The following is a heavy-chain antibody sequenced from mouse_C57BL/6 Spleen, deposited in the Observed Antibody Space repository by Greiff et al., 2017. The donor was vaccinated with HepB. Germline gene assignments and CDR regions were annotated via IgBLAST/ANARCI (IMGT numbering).Heavy chain of an antibody. Sequence: DVHLVESGGGLVKPGGSLKLSCAASGFTFSSYTMSWVRQTPEKRLEWVATISGGGGNTYYPDSVKGRFTISRDNAKNTLYLQMSSLRSEDTALYYCARHGHSYYFDYWGQGTTLTVSS. J-gene: IGHJ2*01. CDR2: ISGGGGNT. D-gene: IGHD3-1*01. V-gene: IGHV5-9*01. CDR1: GFTFSSYT. CDR3: ARHGHSYYFDY.